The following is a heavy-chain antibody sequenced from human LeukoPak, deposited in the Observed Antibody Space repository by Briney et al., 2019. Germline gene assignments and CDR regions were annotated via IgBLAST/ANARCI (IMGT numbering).Heavy chain of an antibody. CDR1: GFTFSSYW. CDR3: ARIAVVVPAAREYFDY. J-gene: IGHJ4*02. D-gene: IGHD2-2*01. V-gene: IGHV3-7*01. Sequence: PGGSLRLSCAASGFTFSSYWMSWVRQAPGKGLEWVANIKQDGSEKYYVESVKGRFTISRDKAKNSLYLQMNSLRAEDTAVYYCARIAVVVPAAREYFDYWGQGTLVTVSS. CDR2: IKQDGSEK.